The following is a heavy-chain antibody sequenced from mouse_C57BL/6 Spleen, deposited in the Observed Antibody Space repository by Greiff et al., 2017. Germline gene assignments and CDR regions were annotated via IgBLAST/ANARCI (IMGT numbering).Heavy chain of an antibody. Sequence: QVQLQQSGTELVKPGASVKLSCKASGYTFTSYWMHWVKQRPGQGLEWIGNINPGNGGTNYNEKFKSKATLTVDKSSSTAYMPSSSLTSEDSAVYYCSRGGAPTGTGFAYWGPGTLVTVSA. J-gene: IGHJ3*01. CDR3: SRGGAPTGTGFAY. D-gene: IGHD4-1*02. CDR2: INPGNGGT. CDR1: GYTFTSYW. V-gene: IGHV1-53*01.